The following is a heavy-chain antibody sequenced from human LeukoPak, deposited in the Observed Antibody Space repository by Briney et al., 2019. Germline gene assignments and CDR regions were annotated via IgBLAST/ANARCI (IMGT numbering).Heavy chain of an antibody. CDR2: ISVINNANT. CDR1: GYSFPSYG. V-gene: IGHV1-18*01. D-gene: IGHD2-21*02. CDR3: SRESPFCGADCFSGVFDI. Sequence: ASVKVSCKASGYSFPSYGISWVRRAPGQGPEWMGWISVINNANTRYAQNFQGRLTMTTDTSTTTAYMELRSLRSDDTAVYYCSRESPFCGADCFSGVFDIWGQGTMVTVS. J-gene: IGHJ3*02.